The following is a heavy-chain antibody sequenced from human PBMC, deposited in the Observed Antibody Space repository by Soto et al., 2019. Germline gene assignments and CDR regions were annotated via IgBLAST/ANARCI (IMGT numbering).Heavy chain of an antibody. Sequence: SETLSLTCAVSGYSISSSNWWGWIRQPPGKGLEWIGYIYFSGSTYYNPSLKSRVTMSVDTSKNQFSLKLSSVTAADTAVYYCARGGGWYNPWGQGTLVTVSS. CDR1: GYSISSSNW. J-gene: IGHJ5*02. V-gene: IGHV4-28*03. CDR3: ARGGGWYNP. D-gene: IGHD6-19*01. CDR2: IYFSGST.